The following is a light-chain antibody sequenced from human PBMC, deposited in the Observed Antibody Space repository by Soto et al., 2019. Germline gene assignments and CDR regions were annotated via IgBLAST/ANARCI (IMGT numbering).Light chain of an antibody. Sequence: EIVLTQSPGTLSLSPGERATLSCRASQSVSSSYLAWYQQKPGQAPRLLIYGASSRATGIPDRFRGSGSGTDFTLTISRLEPEDFAVYYCQQYGSSPWTFVQGTKLEIK. J-gene: IGKJ1*01. CDR3: QQYGSSPWT. CDR2: GAS. CDR1: QSVSSSY. V-gene: IGKV3-20*01.